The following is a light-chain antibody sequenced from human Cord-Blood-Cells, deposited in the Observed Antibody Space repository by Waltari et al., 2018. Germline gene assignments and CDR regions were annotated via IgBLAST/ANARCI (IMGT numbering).Light chain of an antibody. V-gene: IGLV2-14*01. CDR2: EVS. Sequence: QSALTQPASVSGSPGQSITISCTGTSSDVGGYNYVSWYQQHPGKAPKLMIYEVSNRPSGVSNRCSGSKAGNTASLTISALQAEDEADYYCSSYTSSSTLYVVGTGTKVTVL. CDR1: SSDVGGYNY. CDR3: SSYTSSSTLYV. J-gene: IGLJ1*01.